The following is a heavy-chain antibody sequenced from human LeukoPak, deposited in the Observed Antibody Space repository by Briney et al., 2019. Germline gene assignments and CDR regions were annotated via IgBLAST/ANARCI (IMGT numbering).Heavy chain of an antibody. V-gene: IGHV3-23*01. CDR2: ISGSGGST. D-gene: IGHD5-24*01. CDR1: GFTFSSYA. Sequence: PGGSLRLSCAASGFTFSSYAMSWVRQAPGKGLEWVSAISGSGGSTYYADSVKGRFTISRDNSKNTLYLQMNSLRAEDTAVYYCARAEMATTHFDYWGQGTLVTVSS. CDR3: ARAEMATTHFDY. J-gene: IGHJ4*02.